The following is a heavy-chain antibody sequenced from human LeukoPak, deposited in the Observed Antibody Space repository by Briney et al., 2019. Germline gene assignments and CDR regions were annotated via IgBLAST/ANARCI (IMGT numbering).Heavy chain of an antibody. CDR3: AKVVGATTDFDY. Sequence: GGSLRLSCAASGFTFSSYAMHWVRQAPGKGLEWVAVISYDGSNKYYADSVKGRFTISRDNSKNTLYLQMSSLRAEDTAVYYCAKVVGATTDFDYWGQGTLVTVSS. CDR2: ISYDGSNK. J-gene: IGHJ4*02. CDR1: GFTFSSYA. D-gene: IGHD1-26*01. V-gene: IGHV3-30-3*01.